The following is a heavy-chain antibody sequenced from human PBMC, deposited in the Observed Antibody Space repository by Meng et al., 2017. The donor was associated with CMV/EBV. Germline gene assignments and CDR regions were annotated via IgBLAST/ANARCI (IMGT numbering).Heavy chain of an antibody. CDR2: INPNSGGT. CDR3: ARAWGGETRIGDYYGMDV. J-gene: IGHJ6*02. CDR1: GYTFTGYY. V-gene: IGHV1-2*02. D-gene: IGHD3-10*01. Sequence: GESLKISCKASGYTFTGYYMHWVRQAPGQGLEWMGWINPNSGGTNYAQKFQGRVTMTRDTSISTAYMELSRLRSDDTAVYYCARAWGGETRIGDYYGMDVWGQGTTVTVSS.